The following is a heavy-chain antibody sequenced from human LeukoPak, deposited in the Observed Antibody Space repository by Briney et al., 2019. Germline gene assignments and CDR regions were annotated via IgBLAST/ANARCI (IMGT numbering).Heavy chain of an antibody. Sequence: GGSLRLSCAASGFTFSRNSMNWVRQAPGKGLEWVSYIDDSSSLIYYADSVKGRFTISRDNAKNSLYLQMNSLRAEDTAVYYCARDLAALTFDYWGQGVLVTVSS. V-gene: IGHV3-48*04. CDR1: GFTFSRNS. CDR2: IDDSSSLI. CDR3: ARDLAALTFDY. D-gene: IGHD6-13*01. J-gene: IGHJ4*02.